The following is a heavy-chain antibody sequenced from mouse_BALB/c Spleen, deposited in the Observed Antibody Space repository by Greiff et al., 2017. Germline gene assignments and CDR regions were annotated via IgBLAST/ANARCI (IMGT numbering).Heavy chain of an antibody. D-gene: IGHD2-3*01. CDR1: GYAFTNYL. J-gene: IGHJ4*01. V-gene: IGHV1-54*01. CDR3: ARGYDGYYYAMDY. CDR2: INPGSGGT. Sequence: QGQLQQSGAELVRPGTSVKVSCKASGYAFTNYLIEWVKQRPGQGLEWIGVINPGSGGTNYNEKFKGKATLTADKSSSTAYMQLSSLTSDDSAVYFCARGYDGYYYAMDYWGQGTSVTVSS.